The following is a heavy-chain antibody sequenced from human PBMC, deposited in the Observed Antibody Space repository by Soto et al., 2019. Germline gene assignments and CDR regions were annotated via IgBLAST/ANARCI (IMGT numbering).Heavy chain of an antibody. CDR3: TRGGRTYYFDY. V-gene: IGHV3-21*01. CDR2: ISSSGSYI. Sequence: EVQLVESGGGLVQPGGSLRLSCAASGFTFSSYSMNWVRQAPGKGLEWVSSISSSGSYIYYADSVKGRFTISRDNAKNSLYLQINSLRAEDTAVYYCTRGGRTYYFDYWGQGTLVTVSS. CDR1: GFTFSSYS. J-gene: IGHJ4*02.